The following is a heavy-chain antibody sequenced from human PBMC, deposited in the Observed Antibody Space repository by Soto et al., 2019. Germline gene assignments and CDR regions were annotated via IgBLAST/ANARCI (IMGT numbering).Heavy chain of an antibody. V-gene: IGHV3-48*02. Sequence: EVQLVESGGGLVQPGGPLRLSCEASGFTFSSYSMTWVGKAPGKGREWVSYISSSSSTIYYADSVKGRFTISRDNAKNSLYLQMNSLRDEDTAVYYCARYGHYDFWSGYRDYWGQGTLVTVSS. CDR1: GFTFSSYS. CDR3: ARYGHYDFWSGYRDY. J-gene: IGHJ4*02. CDR2: ISSSSSTI. D-gene: IGHD3-3*01.